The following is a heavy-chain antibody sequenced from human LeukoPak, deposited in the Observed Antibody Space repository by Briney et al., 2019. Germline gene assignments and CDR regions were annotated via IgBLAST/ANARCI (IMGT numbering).Heavy chain of an antibody. CDR3: ARTNYGDYRNWFDP. V-gene: IGHV2-70*04. Sequence: SGPALVKPTQTLTLTCTFSGFSLSTRGMRVSWIRQPPGKALEWLARIDWDDDKFYSTSLKTRLTISKDTSKNQVALTMTNMDPVDTATYYCARTNYGDYRNWFDPWGQGTLVTVSS. J-gene: IGHJ5*02. D-gene: IGHD4-17*01. CDR2: IDWDDDK. CDR1: GFSLSTRGMR.